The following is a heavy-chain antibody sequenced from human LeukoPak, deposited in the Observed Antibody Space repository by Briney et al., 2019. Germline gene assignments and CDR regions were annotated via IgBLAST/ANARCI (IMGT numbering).Heavy chain of an antibody. D-gene: IGHD3-10*01. V-gene: IGHV1-69*06. CDR1: GGTFSSYA. CDR3: ARGEPKTLWFGDSAFDI. J-gene: IGHJ3*02. CDR2: IIPIFGTA. Sequence: SVKVSCKASGGTFSSYAISWVRQAPGQGLEWMGGIIPIFGTANYAQTFQGRVTITADKSTSTAYMELSSLRSEDTAVYYCARGEPKTLWFGDSAFDIWGQGRMVTVSS.